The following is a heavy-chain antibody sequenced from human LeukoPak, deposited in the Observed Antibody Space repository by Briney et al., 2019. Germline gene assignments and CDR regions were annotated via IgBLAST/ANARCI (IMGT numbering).Heavy chain of an antibody. V-gene: IGHV3-48*01. Sequence: QSGGSLRLSCAASGFTFSSYSMNWVRQAPGKGLEWVSYISSSSSTIYYADSVKGRFTISRDNAKNSLYLQMNSLRAEDTAVYYCARDSLAGSYNNWFDPWGQGTLVTVSS. D-gene: IGHD3-10*01. CDR2: ISSSSSTI. CDR3: ARDSLAGSYNNWFDP. J-gene: IGHJ5*02. CDR1: GFTFSSYS.